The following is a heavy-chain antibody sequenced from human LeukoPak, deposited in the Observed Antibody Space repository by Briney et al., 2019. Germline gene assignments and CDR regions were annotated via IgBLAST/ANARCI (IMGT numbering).Heavy chain of an antibody. V-gene: IGHV1-18*01. CDR1: GYTFTSYG. Sequence: ASVKVSCKASGYTFTSYGISWVRQAPGQGLEWMGWISAYNGNTNYAQKLQGGVTITTDTSTSAAYMELRSLRSDDTAVYYCARNYDSMDRFDYWGQGTLVTVSS. CDR2: ISAYNGNT. J-gene: IGHJ4*02. CDR3: ARNYDSMDRFDY. D-gene: IGHD3-22*01.